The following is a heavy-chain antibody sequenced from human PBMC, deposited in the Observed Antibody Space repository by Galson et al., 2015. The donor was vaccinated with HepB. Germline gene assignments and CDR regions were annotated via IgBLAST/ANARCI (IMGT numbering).Heavy chain of an antibody. CDR1: GGTFSSYT. Sequence: SVKVSCKASGGTFSSYTISWVRQAPGQGLEWMGRIIPILGIANYAQKFQGRVTITADKSTSTAYMELSSLRSEDTAVYYCARAKDVLDAFDIWGQGIMVTVSS. V-gene: IGHV1-69*02. CDR3: ARAKDVLDAFDI. J-gene: IGHJ3*02. D-gene: IGHD2-8*01. CDR2: IIPILGIA.